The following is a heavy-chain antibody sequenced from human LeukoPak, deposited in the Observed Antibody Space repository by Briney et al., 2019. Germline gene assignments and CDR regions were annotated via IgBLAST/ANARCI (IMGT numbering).Heavy chain of an antibody. J-gene: IGHJ4*02. CDR1: GGSFNGYY. CDR2: INDSRST. CDR3: ARGPPVVYDVLTGYYRFDY. D-gene: IGHD3-9*01. Sequence: SSETLSLTCAVHGGSFNGYYWSWIRQPPGKGLEWIGGINDSRSTKYNPSLKSRVTISVDTSKNQFSLKLNSVTAADTAVYYCARGPPVVYDVLTGYYRFDYWGQGTLVTVSS. V-gene: IGHV4-34*01.